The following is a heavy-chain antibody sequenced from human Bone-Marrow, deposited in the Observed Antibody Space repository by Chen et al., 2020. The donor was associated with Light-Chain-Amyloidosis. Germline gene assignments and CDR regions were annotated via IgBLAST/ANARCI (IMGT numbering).Heavy chain of an antibody. V-gene: IGHV1-2*04. D-gene: IGHD3-10*01. CDR1: GYTFTDFY. J-gene: IGHJ6*02. CDR3: AKDSETRGLIYAMNV. CDR2: INPDTGGT. Sequence: QVQMVQSGAEVKEPGASIKVSCKTSGYTFTDFYIHWVRQAPGQGLEWMAWINPDTGGTRYAQKFQGWITVTRETSTRTVYMELSRLRSGDTAVYYCAKDSETRGLIYAMNVWGQGTTVNVSS.